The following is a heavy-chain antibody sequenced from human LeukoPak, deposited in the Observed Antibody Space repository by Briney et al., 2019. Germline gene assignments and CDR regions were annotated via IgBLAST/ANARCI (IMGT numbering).Heavy chain of an antibody. Sequence: KPSETLSLTCTVSGGSLSSYNWSWIPQPPGKGLERIGHIYYSGRTKYNPSLTSRATTPVEKTKKQFPLNLSSITAAHTAVYYCAKSSGYGLIDIGGQGTIVTVSS. CDR2: IYYSGRT. D-gene: IGHD3-22*01. J-gene: IGHJ3*02. V-gene: IGHV4-59*01. CDR1: GGSLSSYN. CDR3: AKSSGYGLIDI.